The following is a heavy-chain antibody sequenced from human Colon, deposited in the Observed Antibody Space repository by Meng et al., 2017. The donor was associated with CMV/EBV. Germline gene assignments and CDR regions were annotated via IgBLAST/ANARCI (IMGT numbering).Heavy chain of an antibody. CDR2: IYHSGTT. J-gene: IGHJ4*02. Sequence: CAVSGVSIRSPNWWGWVRQPPGKGLEWIGEIYHSGTTNYNPPLQSRLIISVDKSKNQFSLKLTSVTAADTAVYYCARPSYGSGSYGYWGQGILVTVSS. V-gene: IGHV4-4*02. CDR3: ARPSYGSGSYGY. CDR1: GVSIRSPNW. D-gene: IGHD3-10*01.